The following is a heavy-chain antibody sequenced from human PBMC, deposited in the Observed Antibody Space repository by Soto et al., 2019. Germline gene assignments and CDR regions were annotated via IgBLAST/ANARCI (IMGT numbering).Heavy chain of an antibody. CDR1: GFTFSSYA. V-gene: IGHV3-30-3*01. CDR3: AREAQDSSGLGDY. Sequence: QVQLVESGGGVVQPGRSLRLSCAASGFTFSSYAMHWVRHAPGKGLEWVAVIAYDGSNKYYADSVRGRFTISRDNSKNTLYLQMNSLRAEDTAVYYCAREAQDSSGLGDYWGQGTMVTVSS. CDR2: IAYDGSNK. J-gene: IGHJ4*02. D-gene: IGHD6-19*01.